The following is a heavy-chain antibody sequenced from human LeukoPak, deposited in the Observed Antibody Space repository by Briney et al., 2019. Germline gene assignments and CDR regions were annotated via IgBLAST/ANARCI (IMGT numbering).Heavy chain of an antibody. CDR1: GFTFSSYG. CDR3: ATNAMELHY. D-gene: IGHD1-7*01. Sequence: PGGSLRLSCAASGFTFSSYGMHWVRQAPGQGLEWVSTVSSSGGSTYYADSVKGRFTISRDNSKNTLFLQMKSLRSEDTAVYYCATNAMELHYWGQGALVTVSS. V-gene: IGHV3-23*01. CDR2: VSSSGGST. J-gene: IGHJ4*02.